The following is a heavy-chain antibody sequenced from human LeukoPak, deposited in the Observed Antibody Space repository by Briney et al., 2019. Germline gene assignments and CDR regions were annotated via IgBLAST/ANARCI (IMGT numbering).Heavy chain of an antibody. CDR1: GFSFSSYS. V-gene: IGHV3-21*01. Sequence: GGSLRLSCAASGFSFSSYSMNWVRQAPGKGLEWVSSISTSSTYIYYADSVKGRFTISRDNAKNSLYLQVNSLRAEDTAVYYCARDYSSGWYGNMDVWGKGTTVTVSS. J-gene: IGHJ6*03. CDR3: ARDYSSGWYGNMDV. D-gene: IGHD6-19*01. CDR2: ISTSSTYI.